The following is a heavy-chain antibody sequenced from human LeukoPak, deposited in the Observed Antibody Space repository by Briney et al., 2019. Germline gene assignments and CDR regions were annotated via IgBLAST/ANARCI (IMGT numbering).Heavy chain of an antibody. V-gene: IGHV3-23*01. CDR1: GVTLSTYA. D-gene: IGHD3-22*01. CDR3: AKDRYDSYKYYFDD. Sequence: SGGSLRLSCAASGVTLSTYAMSWARQAPGRGLEWVSGISSSGSGGNTYYADSVKGRFTISRDNSKNTLYLQMNGLRAEDTAIYYCAKDRYDSYKYYFDDWGQGTLVTVSS. J-gene: IGHJ4*02. CDR2: ISSSGSGGNT.